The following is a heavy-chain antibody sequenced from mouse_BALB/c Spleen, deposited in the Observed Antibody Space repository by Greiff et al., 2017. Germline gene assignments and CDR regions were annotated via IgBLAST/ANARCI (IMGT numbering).Heavy chain of an antibody. V-gene: IGHV3-6*02. CDR2: ISYDGSN. CDR1: GYSITSGYY. Sequence: EVKLVESGPGLVKPSQSLSLTCSVTGYSITSGYYWNWIRQFPGNKLEWMGYISYDGSNNYNPSLKNRISITRDTSKNQFFLKLNSVTTEDTATYYCARYGYDGGFAYWGQGTLVTVSA. CDR3: ARYGYDGGFAY. D-gene: IGHD2-2*01. J-gene: IGHJ3*01.